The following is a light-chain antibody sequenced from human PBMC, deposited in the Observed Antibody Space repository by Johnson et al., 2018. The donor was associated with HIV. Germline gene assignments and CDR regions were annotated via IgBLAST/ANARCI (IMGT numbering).Light chain of an antibody. V-gene: IGLV1-51*01. Sequence: QSVLTQPPSVSAAPGQKVTISCSGSNSNIGNNYVSWYQQLPGTGPKILIYDNNRRPSGIPDRFSGSKSVTSATLGITGLQTGDEADYYCETWDSRLSGYYVFGSGTRLTVL. CDR3: ETWDSRLSGYYV. CDR1: NSNIGNNY. J-gene: IGLJ1*01. CDR2: DNN.